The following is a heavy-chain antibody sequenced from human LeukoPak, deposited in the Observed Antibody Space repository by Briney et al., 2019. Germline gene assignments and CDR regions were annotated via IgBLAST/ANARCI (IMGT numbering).Heavy chain of an antibody. Sequence: GGSLRLSCAASGFAFSSFGMHWVRQAPGKGREWVAFISYDGSNQYYADSVKGPFTISRDNSKTTLFLQTSGLRPGDTAVYYCAKDKYYYGSGGDFDRWGQGTLVTVSS. D-gene: IGHD3-10*01. CDR3: AKDKYYYGSGGDFDR. J-gene: IGHJ4*02. CDR2: ISYDGSNQ. CDR1: GFAFSSFG. V-gene: IGHV3-30*18.